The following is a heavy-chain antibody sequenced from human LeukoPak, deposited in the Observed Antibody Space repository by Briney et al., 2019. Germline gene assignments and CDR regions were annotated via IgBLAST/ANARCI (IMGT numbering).Heavy chain of an antibody. CDR1: GFTFRSYE. D-gene: IGHD4-17*01. CDR3: ARDYCDYWWYFDL. J-gene: IGHJ2*01. CDR2: ISGSGSTI. V-gene: IGHV3-48*03. Sequence: QSGGSLRLSCAASGFTFRSYEMNWVRQAPGQGLEWVSYISGSGSTIYYADSVQGRFTISRDNAKNSLYLQMNSLRAEDTAVYYCARDYCDYWWYFDLWGRGTLVTVSS.